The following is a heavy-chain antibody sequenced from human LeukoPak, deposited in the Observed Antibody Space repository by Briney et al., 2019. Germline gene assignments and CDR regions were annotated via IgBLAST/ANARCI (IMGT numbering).Heavy chain of an antibody. Sequence: SETLSLTCTVSGGSISSYYWSWIRQPAGKGLEWIGRIYTSGSTNYNPSLKSRVTMSVDTSKNPFSLKLSSVTAADTAVYYCARGRYSGSYYVVDYWGQGTLVTVSS. CDR2: IYTSGST. V-gene: IGHV4-4*07. D-gene: IGHD1-26*01. CDR1: GGSISSYY. J-gene: IGHJ4*02. CDR3: ARGRYSGSYYVVDY.